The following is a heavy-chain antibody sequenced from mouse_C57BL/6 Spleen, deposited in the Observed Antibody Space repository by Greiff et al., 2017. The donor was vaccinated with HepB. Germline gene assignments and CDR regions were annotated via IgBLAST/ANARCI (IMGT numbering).Heavy chain of an antibody. Sequence: EVKLVESGGGLVKPGGSLKLSCAASGFTFSSYAMSWVRQTPEKRLEWVATISDGGSYTYYPDNVKGRFTITRDNAKNNLYLQMSHLKSEDTAMYYCARDQGKFYFDYWGQGTTLTVSS. V-gene: IGHV5-4*01. J-gene: IGHJ2*01. CDR1: GFTFSSYA. D-gene: IGHD3-2*02. CDR2: ISDGGSYT. CDR3: ARDQGKFYFDY.